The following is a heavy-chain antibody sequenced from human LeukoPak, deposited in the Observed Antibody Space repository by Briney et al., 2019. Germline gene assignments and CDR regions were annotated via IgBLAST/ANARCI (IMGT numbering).Heavy chain of an antibody. Sequence: GASVKVSCKASGYTFTGYYMHSVRQAPGQGLEWMGWINPNSGGTNYAQKFQGRVTMTRDTSISTAYMELSRLRSDDTAVYYCARDNGQLWLRNYFDYWGQGTLVTVSS. V-gene: IGHV1-2*02. CDR2: INPNSGGT. J-gene: IGHJ4*02. CDR3: ARDNGQLWLRNYFDY. D-gene: IGHD5-18*01. CDR1: GYTFTGYY.